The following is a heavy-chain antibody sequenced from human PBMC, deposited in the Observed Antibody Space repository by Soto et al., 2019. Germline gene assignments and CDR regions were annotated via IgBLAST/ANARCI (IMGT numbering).Heavy chain of an antibody. V-gene: IGHV1-69*13. CDR3: ARTTRGVWSGYRADAFDI. Sequence: ASVKVSCKASGGTFSSYAISCVRQAPGQGLEWMGGIIPIFGTANYAQKFQGRVTITADESTSTAYMELSSLRSEDTAVYYCARTTRGVWSGYRADAFDIWGQGTMVTVSS. CDR2: IIPIFGTA. CDR1: GGTFSSYA. J-gene: IGHJ3*02. D-gene: IGHD3-3*01.